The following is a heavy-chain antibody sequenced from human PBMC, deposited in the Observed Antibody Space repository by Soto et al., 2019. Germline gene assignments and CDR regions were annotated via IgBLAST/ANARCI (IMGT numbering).Heavy chain of an antibody. Sequence: GGSLRLSCAASGFTVSSNYMSWVRQAPGKGLEWVSVIYSGGSTYYADSVKGRFTISRDNSKNTLYLQMNSLRAEDTAVHYCARAHGWLFGYFDYWGQGTLVTVSS. CDR1: GFTVSSNY. J-gene: IGHJ4*02. V-gene: IGHV3-53*01. CDR3: ARAHGWLFGYFDY. CDR2: IYSGGST. D-gene: IGHD3-22*01.